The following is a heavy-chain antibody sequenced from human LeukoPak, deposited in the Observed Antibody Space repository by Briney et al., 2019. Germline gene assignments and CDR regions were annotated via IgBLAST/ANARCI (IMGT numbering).Heavy chain of an antibody. CDR2: INSDGSST. CDR3: TRGPREGPLPPYLGIGG. J-gene: IGHJ6*04. V-gene: IGHV3-74*01. Sequence: GGSLRLSCAASGFTFSSYWMHWVRQAPGKGLVWVSRINSDGSSTSYADSVKGRFTISRDNAKNTLYLQMNSLKAEDTAVYYCTRGPREGPLPPYLGIGGRGKGTTVTVSS. CDR1: GFTFSSYW.